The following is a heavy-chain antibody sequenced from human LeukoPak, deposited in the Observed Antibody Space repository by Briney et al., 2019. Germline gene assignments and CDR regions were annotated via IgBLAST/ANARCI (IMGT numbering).Heavy chain of an antibody. J-gene: IGHJ4*02. Sequence: PGGSLRLSCAASGFTFSSYWMHWVRQAPGKGLVWVSRINSDGSSTSYADSVKGRFTIFRDHAKNSLYLQMDSLRAEDTALHYCSRGIAVAGYFHYWAQGTLVTVSS. D-gene: IGHD6-19*01. V-gene: IGHV3-74*01. CDR3: SRGIAVAGYFHY. CDR2: INSDGSST. CDR1: GFTFSSYW.